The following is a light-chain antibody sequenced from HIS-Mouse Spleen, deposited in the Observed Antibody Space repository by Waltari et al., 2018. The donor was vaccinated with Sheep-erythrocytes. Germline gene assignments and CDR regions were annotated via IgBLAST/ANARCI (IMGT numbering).Light chain of an antibody. V-gene: IGLV2-23*03. Sequence: QSALTQPASVSGSPGQSITIPCTGTRSDVGSYNLVPWYQQHPGKAPKLMIYEGSKRPSGVSNRFSGSKSGNTASLTISGLQAEDEADYYCCSYAGSSTFHVVFGGGTKLTVL. CDR2: EGS. CDR3: CSYAGSSTFHVV. CDR1: RSDVGSYNL. J-gene: IGLJ2*01.